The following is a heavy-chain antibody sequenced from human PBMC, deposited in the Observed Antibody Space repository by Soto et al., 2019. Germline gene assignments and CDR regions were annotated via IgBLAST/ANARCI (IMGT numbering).Heavy chain of an antibody. J-gene: IGHJ6*02. CDR2: ISYDGSNK. D-gene: IGHD3-10*01. Sequence: GGSLRLSCAASGFTFSSYGMHWVRQAPGKGLEWVAVISYDGSNKHYADSVKGRFTISRDNSKNTLYLQMNSLRAEDTAVNYCAKDNQDGSGVLGYYYYGIDVWGQGTTVTVSS. V-gene: IGHV3-30*18. CDR3: AKDNQDGSGVLGYYYYGIDV. CDR1: GFTFSSYG.